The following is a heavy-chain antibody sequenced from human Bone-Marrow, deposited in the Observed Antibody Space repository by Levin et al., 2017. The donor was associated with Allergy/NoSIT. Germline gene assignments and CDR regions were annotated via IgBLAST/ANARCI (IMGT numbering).Heavy chain of an antibody. CDR2: ISASGGIT. J-gene: IGHJ4*02. D-gene: IGHD3-10*01. V-gene: IGHV3-23*01. CDR1: GFTFSTYA. CDR3: AKGRILITIANLGPDY. Sequence: SGGSLRLSCAASGFTFSTYAMNWVRQAPGKGLEWVAGISASGGITYYADSVKGRFSISRDNARNTLHLQMNSLRGEDTAVYYCAKGRILITIANLGPDYWGQGTLVTVSS.